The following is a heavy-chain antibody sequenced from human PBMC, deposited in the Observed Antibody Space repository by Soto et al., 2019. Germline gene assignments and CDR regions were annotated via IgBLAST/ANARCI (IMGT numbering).Heavy chain of an antibody. CDR1: GCAFNTFG. V-gene: IGHV1-69*13. CDR2: IIPFFRTA. J-gene: IGHJ4*02. D-gene: IGHD4-17*01. CDR3: ARSPPMDSGDKYFYDF. Sequence: GASVKVSCKASGCAFNTFGFSCVRQAPGQVLEWMGGIIPFFRTANYAQKFQDRVTITADESTSTVYMDLRSLRSEDTAKYYCARSPPMDSGDKYFYDFWGQGALVTVSS.